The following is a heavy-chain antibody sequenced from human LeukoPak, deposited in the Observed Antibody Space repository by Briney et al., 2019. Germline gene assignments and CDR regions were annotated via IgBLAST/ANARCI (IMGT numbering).Heavy chain of an antibody. CDR1: GFTFSNYW. V-gene: IGHV3-7*01. CDR3: ARVQGSSGPGIFEY. D-gene: IGHD6-19*01. CDR2: INQDGSEK. Sequence: GGSLRLSCAASGFTFSNYWMSWVRQAPEKGLEWVTNINQDGSEKYYVDSEKGRFTISGDNARSSLYLQMNSLRVEDTAVYYCARVQGSSGPGIFEYWGQGTLVPVSS. J-gene: IGHJ4*02.